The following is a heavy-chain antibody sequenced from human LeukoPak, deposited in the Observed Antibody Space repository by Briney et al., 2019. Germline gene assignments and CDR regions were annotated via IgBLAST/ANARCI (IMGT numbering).Heavy chain of an antibody. D-gene: IGHD3-10*01. J-gene: IGHJ4*02. CDR2: IYYSGST. CDR3: ARGLLGGSGSLDY. Sequence: SETLSLTCTVSGASIGSSSYYWGWIRQPPGKGLEWIGNIYYSGSTLYNPSLNSRVTISLDTSRTQFSLKLSSVTAADTAVYYCARGLLGGSGSLDYWGQGTLVTVSS. CDR1: GASIGSSSYY. V-gene: IGHV4-39*07.